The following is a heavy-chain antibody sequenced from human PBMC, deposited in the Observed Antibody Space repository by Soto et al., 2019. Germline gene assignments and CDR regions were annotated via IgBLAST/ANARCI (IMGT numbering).Heavy chain of an antibody. V-gene: IGHV4-34*01. CDR3: ATDSATSYFGMDV. CDR1: GGSFTGNY. CDR2: VNDSGST. Sequence: QVQLQQWGAGLLKPSETLSLACAVYGGSFTGNYRSWIRQPPGKGLEWIGEVNDSGSTNFNPSLTSRVTIAVDTSKKQFTLKLTSVTAADTAVYYCATDSATSYFGMDVWGHGTTVTVSS. D-gene: IGHD1-26*01. J-gene: IGHJ6*02.